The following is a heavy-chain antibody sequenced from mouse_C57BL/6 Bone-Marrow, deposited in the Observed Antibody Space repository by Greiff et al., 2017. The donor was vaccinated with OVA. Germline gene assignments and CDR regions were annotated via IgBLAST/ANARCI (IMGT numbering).Heavy chain of an antibody. CDR2: ISYDGRN. D-gene: IGHD2-4*01. CDR3: ARDDDYDGAY. CDR1: GYSITSGYY. J-gene: IGHJ3*01. V-gene: IGHV3-6*01. Sequence: ESGPGLVKPSQSLSLTCSVTGYSITSGYYWNWIRQFPGNKLEWMGYISYDGRNNYNPSLKKRISITRDTSRNQFFLKLNSVTTEDTATYYCARDDDYDGAYWGQGTLVTVSA.